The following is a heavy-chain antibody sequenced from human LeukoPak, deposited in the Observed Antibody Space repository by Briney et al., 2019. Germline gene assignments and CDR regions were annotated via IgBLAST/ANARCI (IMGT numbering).Heavy chain of an antibody. CDR2: IYYSGST. CDR1: GGSISSYY. CDR3: ARGRDILTGYYPSYMDV. D-gene: IGHD3-9*01. J-gene: IGHJ6*03. V-gene: IGHV4-59*01. Sequence: SETLSPTCTVSGGSISSYYWSWIRQPPGKGLEWIGYIYYSGSTNYNPSLKSRVTISVDTSKNQFSLKLSSVTAADTAVYYCARGRDILTGYYPSYMDVWGKGTTVTVSS.